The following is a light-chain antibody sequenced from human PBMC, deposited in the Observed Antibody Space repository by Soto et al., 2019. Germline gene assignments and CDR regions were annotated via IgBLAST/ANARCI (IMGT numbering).Light chain of an antibody. J-gene: IGLJ3*02. CDR3: SSYAGSNNRV. Sequence: QSALTQPPSASGSPGQSVTISCTGTSSDVADYNYVSWYQQYPGKAPKLMIYEVSKRPSGVPDRFSGSKSGNTASLTVSGLQAEDEADYYCSSYAGSNNRVFGGGTKLTV. V-gene: IGLV2-8*01. CDR2: EVS. CDR1: SSDVADYNY.